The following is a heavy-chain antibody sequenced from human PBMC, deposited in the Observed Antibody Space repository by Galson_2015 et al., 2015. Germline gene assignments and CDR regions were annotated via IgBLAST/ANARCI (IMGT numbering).Heavy chain of an antibody. Sequence: CAISGDSVASQSATWDWIRQSPSRGLEWLGRTYLRSRWYYDYAESVKGRITISPDTSKNQFSLQLNSVTPEDTAVYYRAREGWRRAGYEYVDPWGQGTLVTVSS. CDR1: GDSVASQSAT. V-gene: IGHV6-1*01. CDR3: AREGWRRAGYEYVDP. CDR2: TYLRSRWYY. J-gene: IGHJ5*02. D-gene: IGHD3-16*01.